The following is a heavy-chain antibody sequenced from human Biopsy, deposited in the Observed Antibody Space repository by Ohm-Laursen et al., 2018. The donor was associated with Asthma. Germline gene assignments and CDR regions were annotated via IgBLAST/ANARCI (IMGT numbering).Heavy chain of an antibody. D-gene: IGHD6-6*01. CDR3: ARAVSGSSYWYFDL. V-gene: IGHV4-39*02. Sequence: SETLSLTCIVSGDAMSTSGSYWGWIRQSPGKGLEWIGSIYYSGRTYYNPSLESRVTISADSKKNHFSLKVTTVTAADTAVYYCARAVSGSSYWYFDLWGRGDLVTVSS. CDR2: IYYSGRT. J-gene: IGHJ2*01. CDR1: GDAMSTSGSY.